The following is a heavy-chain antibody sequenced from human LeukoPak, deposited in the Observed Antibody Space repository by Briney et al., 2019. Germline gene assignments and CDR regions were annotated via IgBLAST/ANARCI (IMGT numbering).Heavy chain of an antibody. V-gene: IGHV3-33*01. CDR2: IWYDGSNK. J-gene: IGHJ4*02. CDR3: ARDTILEWFFDY. CDR1: GFTFSSYG. Sequence: GGSLRLSCAASGFTFSSYGMHWVRQAPGKGLEWVAVIWYDGSNKYYGDSVKGRFTISRDNSKNTLYLQMNSLRAEDTAVYYCARDTILEWFFDYWGQGTLVTVSS. D-gene: IGHD3-3*01.